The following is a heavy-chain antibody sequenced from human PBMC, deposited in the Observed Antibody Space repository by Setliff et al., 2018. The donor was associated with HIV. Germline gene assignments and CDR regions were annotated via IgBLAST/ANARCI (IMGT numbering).Heavy chain of an antibody. D-gene: IGHD1-26*01. Sequence: GSLRLSCAASGFSNSALHWVRQAPGKGLEWVGRIRSKANNYATEYGASVKGRFIISRDDSKNMAYLQMNSLRTEDMAIYYCTRHRGSFDYWGLGTLVTVSS. J-gene: IGHJ4*02. V-gene: IGHV3-73*01. CDR3: TRHRGSFDY. CDR1: GFSNSA. CDR2: IRSKANNYAT.